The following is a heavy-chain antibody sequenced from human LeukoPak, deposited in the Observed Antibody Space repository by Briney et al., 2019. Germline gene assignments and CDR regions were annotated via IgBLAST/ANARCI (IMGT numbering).Heavy chain of an antibody. CDR1: GFTFSSYE. D-gene: IGHD1-26*01. J-gene: IGHJ4*02. V-gene: IGHV3-48*03. CDR2: ISSSGSTI. Sequence: GGSLRLSCAASGFTFSSYEMNWVRQAPGKGLEWVSYISSSGSTIYYADSVKGRFTISRDNAKNSLYLQMNSLRAEDTAVYYCARDGSYFHLFDYWGQGILVTVSS. CDR3: ARDGSYFHLFDY.